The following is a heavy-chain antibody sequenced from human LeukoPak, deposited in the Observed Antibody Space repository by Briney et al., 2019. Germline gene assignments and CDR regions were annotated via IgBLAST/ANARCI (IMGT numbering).Heavy chain of an antibody. J-gene: IGHJ4*02. V-gene: IGHV3-30*01. CDR3: ASIDYFDY. Sequence: GRSLRLSCAASGFTFSSYAMHWVRQAPGKGLEWVAVISYDGSNKYYADSVKGRFTISRDNSKNTLYLQMNSLRAEDTAVYYCASIDYFDYWGQGTLVTVSP. CDR2: ISYDGSNK. CDR1: GFTFSSYA.